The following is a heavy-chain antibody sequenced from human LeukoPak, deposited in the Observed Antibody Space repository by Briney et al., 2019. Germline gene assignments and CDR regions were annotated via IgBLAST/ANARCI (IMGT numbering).Heavy chain of an antibody. Sequence: GGSLRLSCAASGFTLSSYAMSWVRPAPGKGLEWVSAISGSGGSTYYADSVKGRFTISRDNSKNTLYLQMNSLRAEDTAVYYCAKDQGKYFDWAFDYWGQGTLVTVSS. CDR3: AKDQGKYFDWAFDY. J-gene: IGHJ4*02. CDR1: GFTLSSYA. V-gene: IGHV3-23*01. CDR2: ISGSGGST. D-gene: IGHD3-9*01.